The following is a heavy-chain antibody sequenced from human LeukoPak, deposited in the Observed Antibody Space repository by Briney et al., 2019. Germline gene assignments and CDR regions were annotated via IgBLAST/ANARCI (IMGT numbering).Heavy chain of an antibody. D-gene: IGHD1-26*01. CDR3: ARDVGGTFFDY. CDR1: GFTFSSYW. CDR2: INSDGSST. V-gene: IGHV3-74*01. Sequence: GGSLRLSCAASGFTFSSYWMHWVRQAPGKGLVWVSRINSDGSSTSYADSVKGRFTISRDNAKNTLYLQLNSLRAEDTAVYYCARDVGGTFFDYWGQGTLVTVSS. J-gene: IGHJ4*02.